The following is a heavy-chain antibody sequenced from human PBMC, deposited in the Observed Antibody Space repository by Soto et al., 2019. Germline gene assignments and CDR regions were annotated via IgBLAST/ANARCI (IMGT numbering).Heavy chain of an antibody. CDR3: ARDLYCSGGSCYSAAFDI. CDR1: GFTFSSYA. D-gene: IGHD2-15*01. CDR2: ISYDGSNK. J-gene: IGHJ3*02. Sequence: PGGSLRLSCAASGFTFSSYAVHWVRQAPGKGLEWVAVISYDGSNKYYADSVKGRFTISRDNSKNTLYLQMNSLRAEDTAVYYCARDLYCSGGSCYSAAFDIWGQGTMVTVSS. V-gene: IGHV3-30-3*01.